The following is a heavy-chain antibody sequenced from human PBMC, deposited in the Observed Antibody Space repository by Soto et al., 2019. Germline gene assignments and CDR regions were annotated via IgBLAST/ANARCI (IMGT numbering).Heavy chain of an antibody. CDR1: GYSFNSYY. D-gene: IGHD3-10*01. V-gene: IGHV1-46*02. CDR2: INPSGAST. Sequence: QVQLVQSGAEVKKPGASVKVACKASGYSFNSYYMHWVRQAPGQGPEWMGVINPSGASTSYAQKFQGRVTMTRDTSTGTVYMELRSLRSEDTALYYCASDYNAYQRQHVFEIWGQGTLVTASS. J-gene: IGHJ3*02. CDR3: ASDYNAYQRQHVFEI.